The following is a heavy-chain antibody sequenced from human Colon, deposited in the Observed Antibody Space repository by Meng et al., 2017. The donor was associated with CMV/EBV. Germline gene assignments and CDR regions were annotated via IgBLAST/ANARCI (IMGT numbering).Heavy chain of an antibody. CDR3: ARGSKGVPDY. J-gene: IGHJ4*02. Sequence: LSCAASGFTFKFYNMHWVRLPPGKGLEWVAVISYDRTKEYYADSAKGRFTISKDNSNNTLFLQMNSLRAEDTAVYYCARGSKGVPDYWGQGTLVTVSS. V-gene: IGHV3-30*04. D-gene: IGHD2-2*01. CDR1: GFTFKFYN. CDR2: ISYDRTKE.